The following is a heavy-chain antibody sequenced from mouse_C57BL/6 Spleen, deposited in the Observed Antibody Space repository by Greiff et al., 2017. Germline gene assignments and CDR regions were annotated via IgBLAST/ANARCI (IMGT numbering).Heavy chain of an antibody. CDR2: INPYNGGT. CDR1: GYTFTDYY. Sequence: EVKLQESGPVLVKPGASVKMSCKASGYTFTDYYMTWVQQSPGKSLEWIGVINPYNGGTSYNQKFKGKATLTVDTSSSTAYMVLNSLTSDDSAVYYYARAPPITPAFDYWGQGTTLTVSS. J-gene: IGHJ2*01. CDR3: ARAPPITPAFDY. V-gene: IGHV1-19*01. D-gene: IGHD1-3*01.